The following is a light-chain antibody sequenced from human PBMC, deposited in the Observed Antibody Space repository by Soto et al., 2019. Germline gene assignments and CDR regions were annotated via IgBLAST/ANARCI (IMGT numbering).Light chain of an antibody. CDR2: AAS. J-gene: IGKJ1*01. CDR3: QQSYRNRA. Sequence: EIQMPQSPSSLSSSVGDIVTITCRASQSISSSLNWYQQKPAKAPKILIYAASMWQSGVPSRFSGSAAGKDFNTTISTLHREDSETDYCQQSYRNRAFGPGTKVVSK. CDR1: QSISSS. V-gene: IGKV1-39*01.